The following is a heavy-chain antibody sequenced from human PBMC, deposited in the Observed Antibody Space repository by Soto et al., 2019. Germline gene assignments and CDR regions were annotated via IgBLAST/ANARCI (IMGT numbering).Heavy chain of an antibody. V-gene: IGHV1-69*01. CDR1: GGTFSSYA. CDR3: ARAVVVPADSYYYYGMDV. Sequence: QVQLVQSGAEVKKPGSSVKVSCKASGGTFSSYAISWVRQAPGQGLEWMGGIIPIFGTANYAQKFQGRVTITADESTSTAYMELSSLRSEDTAVYSCARAVVVPADSYYYYGMDVWGQGTTVTVSS. D-gene: IGHD2-2*01. J-gene: IGHJ6*02. CDR2: IIPIFGTA.